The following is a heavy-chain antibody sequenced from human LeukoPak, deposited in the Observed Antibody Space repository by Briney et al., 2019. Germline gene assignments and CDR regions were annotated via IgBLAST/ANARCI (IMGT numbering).Heavy chain of an antibody. CDR3: ARSGDCSGGTCFTGD. CDR2: TYYRSKWYN. Sequence: SQTLPLTCAISGDSVSSNSAAWNWIRQSPSRGLEWLGRTYYRSKWYNDYAESVKSRIIIKPETSKNQFSLQLNSVTPEDTAVYYCARSGDCSGGTCFTGDWGQGTLVTVAS. D-gene: IGHD2-15*01. V-gene: IGHV6-1*01. CDR1: GDSVSSNSAA. J-gene: IGHJ4*02.